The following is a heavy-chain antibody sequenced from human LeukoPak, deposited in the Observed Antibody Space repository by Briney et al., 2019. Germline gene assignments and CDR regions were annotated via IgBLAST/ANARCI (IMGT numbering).Heavy chain of an antibody. J-gene: IGHJ4*02. D-gene: IGHD2-2*01. Sequence: GGSLRLSCAASGFTFSSYWMHWVRQAPGKGLVWVSRINSDGSSTSYADSVKGRFTISRGNAKNTLYLQMNSLRAEDTAVYYCASPPLDYCSSTSCYAALNYWGQGTLVTVSS. V-gene: IGHV3-74*01. CDR3: ASPPLDYCSSTSCYAALNY. CDR2: INSDGSST. CDR1: GFTFSSYW.